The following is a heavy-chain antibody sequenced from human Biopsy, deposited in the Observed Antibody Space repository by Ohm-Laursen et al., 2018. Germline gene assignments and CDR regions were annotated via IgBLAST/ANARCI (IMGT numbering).Heavy chain of an antibody. Sequence: SLRLSCTAPGFRFSDYWMSWVRQAPGKGLEWVSLIYSGGDTRYADSVKGRFTISRDSSKNTLYLQMNSLRVEDTAVYYCARHSLDDFWSGAHYYFDYWGLGTLVTVSS. V-gene: IGHV3-66*04. D-gene: IGHD3-3*01. J-gene: IGHJ4*02. CDR2: IYSGGDT. CDR1: GFRFSDYW. CDR3: ARHSLDDFWSGAHYYFDY.